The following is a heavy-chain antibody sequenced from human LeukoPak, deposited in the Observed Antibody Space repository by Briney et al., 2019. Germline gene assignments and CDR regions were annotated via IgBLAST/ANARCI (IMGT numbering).Heavy chain of an antibody. CDR1: GFTFSDYY. CDR3: AKVGHNSWDFDY. V-gene: IGHV3-11*01. J-gene: IGHJ4*02. D-gene: IGHD2-15*01. Sequence: GGSLRLSCTASGFTFSDYYMTWIRQAPGKGLEWVSYISSRGDTIYYADSVKGRFTISRDNSKNTLYLQMNSLRAEDTAVYYCAKVGHNSWDFDYWGQGTLVTVSS. CDR2: ISSRGDTI.